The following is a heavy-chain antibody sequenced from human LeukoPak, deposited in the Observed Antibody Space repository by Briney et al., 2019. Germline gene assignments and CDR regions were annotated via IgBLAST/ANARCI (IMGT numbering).Heavy chain of an antibody. CDR1: GFTFSDYY. D-gene: IGHD6-19*01. V-gene: IGHV3-11*04. CDR3: ARGKPGGWSSGWYPYFDY. J-gene: IGHJ4*02. CDR2: ISSSGSTI. Sequence: GGSLRLSCAASGFTFSDYYMSWIRQAPGKGLEWVSYISSSGSTIYYADSVKGRFTISRDNAKNSLYLQMNSLRAEDTAVYYCARGKPGGWSSGWYPYFDYWGQGTLVTVSS.